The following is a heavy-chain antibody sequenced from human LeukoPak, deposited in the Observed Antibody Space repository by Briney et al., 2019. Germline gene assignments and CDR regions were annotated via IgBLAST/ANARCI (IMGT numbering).Heavy chain of an antibody. J-gene: IGHJ4*02. Sequence: ASVKVSCKAYGYTFTSYYLHWVRQAPGQGLEWMGIINPSGGSTSYAQKFQGRVTMTRDTSTSTVYMELSSLRSEDTAVYYCARNSGSGFDYWGQGTLVTVSS. V-gene: IGHV1-46*01. D-gene: IGHD1-26*01. CDR2: INPSGGST. CDR1: GYTFTSYY. CDR3: ARNSGSGFDY.